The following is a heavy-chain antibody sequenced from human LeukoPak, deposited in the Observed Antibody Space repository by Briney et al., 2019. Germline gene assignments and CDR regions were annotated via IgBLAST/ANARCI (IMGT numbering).Heavy chain of an antibody. V-gene: IGHV1-69*01. D-gene: IGHD6-6*01. CDR3: ARKTSIAGRGDWFDP. CDR1: GGTFSSYA. CDR2: IIPIFRTA. Sequence: SVKVSFKASGGTFSSYAITWVRQAPGQGLEWMGGIIPIFRTANYAQKFQGRVTIIADESTSTAYMELSSLRSEDTAVYYCARKTSIAGRGDWFDPWGQGTLVIVSS. J-gene: IGHJ5*02.